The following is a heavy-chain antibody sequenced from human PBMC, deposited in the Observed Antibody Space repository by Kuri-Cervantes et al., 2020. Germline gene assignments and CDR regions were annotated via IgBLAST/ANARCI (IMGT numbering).Heavy chain of an antibody. CDR1: GYTFTSYA. CDR2: INAGNGNT. V-gene: IGHV1-3*01. D-gene: IGHD4-17*01. CDR3: ASSLEFYGDNWYYFDY. Sequence: ASVKVSCKASGYTFTSYAMHWVRQAPGQRLEWMGWINAGNGNTKYSQKFQGRVTITRDTSASTAYMELSSLRSEDTAVYYCASSLEFYGDNWYYFDYWGQGTLVTVSS. J-gene: IGHJ4*02.